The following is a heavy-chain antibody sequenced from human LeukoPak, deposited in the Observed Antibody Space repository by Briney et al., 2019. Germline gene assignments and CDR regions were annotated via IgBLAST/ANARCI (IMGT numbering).Heavy chain of an antibody. CDR2: IYYSGST. CDR3: ARHYHGDYLGNWFDP. CDR1: GGSISSSSYY. D-gene: IGHD4-17*01. J-gene: IGHJ5*02. V-gene: IGHV4-39*01. Sequence: NPSETLSLTCTVSGGSISSSSYYWGWIRQPPGQGLEWIGSIYYSGSTSYNPSLKSRVTISVDTSKNQFSLKLSSVTAADTAVYYCARHYHGDYLGNWFDPWGQGTLVTVSS.